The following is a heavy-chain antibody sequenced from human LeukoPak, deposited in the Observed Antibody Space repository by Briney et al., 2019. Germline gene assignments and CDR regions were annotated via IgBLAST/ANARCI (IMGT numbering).Heavy chain of an antibody. Sequence: GGSLRLSCAASGFTFSSYAMSWVRQAPGKGLEWVSAISGSGGSTYYADSVKGRFTISRDISKNTLYLQMNSLRAEDTVVYYCAKTYYYDSSGYYFVTPFDYWGQGTLVSVSS. CDR3: AKTYYYDSSGYYFVTPFDY. J-gene: IGHJ4*02. V-gene: IGHV3-23*01. CDR1: GFTFSSYA. D-gene: IGHD3-22*01. CDR2: ISGSGGST.